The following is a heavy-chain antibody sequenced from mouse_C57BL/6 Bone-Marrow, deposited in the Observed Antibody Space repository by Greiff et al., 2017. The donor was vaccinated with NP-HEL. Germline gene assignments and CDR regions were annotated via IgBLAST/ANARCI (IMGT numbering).Heavy chain of an antibody. CDR3: AREGGWYFDV. J-gene: IGHJ1*03. D-gene: IGHD1-1*02. CDR1: GYTFTSYW. CDR2: IDPSDSYT. V-gene: IGHV1-69*01. Sequence: QVHVKQPGAELVMPGASVKLSCKASGYTFTSYWMHWVKQRPGQGLEWIGEIDPSDSYTNYNQKFKGKSTLTVDKSSSTAYMQLSSLTSEDSAVYYCAREGGWYFDVWGTGTTVTVSS.